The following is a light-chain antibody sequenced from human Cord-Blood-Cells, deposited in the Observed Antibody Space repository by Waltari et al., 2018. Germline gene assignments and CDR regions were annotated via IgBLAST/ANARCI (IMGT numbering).Light chain of an antibody. CDR2: WAS. J-gene: IGKJ2*01. CDR3: QQYYSTPPS. CDR1: QSVLYSSNNKNY. Sequence: DIVMPQSPDSLAVSLRERATITCKSSQSVLYSSNNKNYLAWYQQKPGQPPKLLISWASTRESGVPDRFSGSGSGTDFTLTISSLQAEDVAVYYCQQYYSTPPSFGQGTKLEIK. V-gene: IGKV4-1*01.